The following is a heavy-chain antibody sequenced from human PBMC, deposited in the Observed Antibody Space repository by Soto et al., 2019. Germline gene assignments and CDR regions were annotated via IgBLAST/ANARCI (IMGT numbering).Heavy chain of an antibody. J-gene: IGHJ1*01. CDR1: GFTFSSYA. Sequence: GGSLRLSCAASGFTFSSYAMSWVRQAPGKGLEWVSSISSSGDSTYYADSVKGRFTISRDNSKNTLYLQMNSLRAEDTAVYYCAKDAMYSSSWSRMGGTEYFQHWGQGTLVTVSS. D-gene: IGHD6-13*01. CDR3: AKDAMYSSSWSRMGGTEYFQH. CDR2: ISSSGDST. V-gene: IGHV3-23*01.